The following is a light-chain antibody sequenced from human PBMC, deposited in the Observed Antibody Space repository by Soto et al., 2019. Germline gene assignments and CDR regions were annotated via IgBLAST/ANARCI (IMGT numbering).Light chain of an antibody. CDR3: MQALQTPYT. J-gene: IGKJ2*01. CDR1: QSLLHSNGYNY. V-gene: IGKV2-28*01. Sequence: DIVMTQSPLSLPVTPGEPASISCRSSQSLLHSNGYNYLDWYLQKPGQSPQLLIYLGSNRASGVPDRYGGRGYGTDFPLKISRVEAEDVGVYYCMQALQTPYTFGQGTKLEIK. CDR2: LGS.